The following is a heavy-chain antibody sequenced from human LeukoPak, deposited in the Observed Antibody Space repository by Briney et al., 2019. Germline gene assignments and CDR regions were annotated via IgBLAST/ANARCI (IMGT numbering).Heavy chain of an antibody. CDR1: GFTFDDYG. D-gene: IGHD3-16*01. CDR3: AKASNYDYLWGSQQIGYYFDY. Sequence: GGSLRLSCAASGFTFDDYGMNWVRQAPGKGLEWVSGISWDRGTTGYGDSVKGRFTISRDNAKNTLYLQMSSLRAEDTALYYCAKASNYDYLWGSQQIGYYFDYWGQGTLVTVSS. CDR2: ISWDRGTT. V-gene: IGHV3-9*01. J-gene: IGHJ4*02.